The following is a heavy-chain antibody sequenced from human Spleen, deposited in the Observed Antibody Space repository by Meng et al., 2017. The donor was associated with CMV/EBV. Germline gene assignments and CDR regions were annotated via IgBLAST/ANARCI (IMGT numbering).Heavy chain of an antibody. CDR3: AREWEPPGWFDP. CDR1: GYTFTAYY. CDR2: INPSGGTT. Sequence: ASVKVSCKASGYTFTAYYMHWVRQAPGQGLEWTGLINPSGGTTSYAQKFQGRLTLTRDTSTSTVYMELSSLRSEDTALYYCAREWEPPGWFDPWGQGTLVTVSS. V-gene: IGHV1-46*01. J-gene: IGHJ5*02. D-gene: IGHD1-26*01.